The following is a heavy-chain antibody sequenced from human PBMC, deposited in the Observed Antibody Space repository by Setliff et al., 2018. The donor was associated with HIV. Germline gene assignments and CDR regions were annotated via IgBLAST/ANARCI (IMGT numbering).Heavy chain of an antibody. CDR2: ISAYNGNT. V-gene: IGHV1-18*01. J-gene: IGHJ6*03. CDR1: GYTFTSNG. Sequence: ASVKVSCKASGYTFTSNGISWVRQAPGQGLEWMGWISAYNGNTNYAQKFQGRVTMTTDTSTSTAYMELRSLRSDDTAVYYCARRTIDYYYMDVWGKGTTVTVSS. CDR3: ARRTIDYYYMDV.